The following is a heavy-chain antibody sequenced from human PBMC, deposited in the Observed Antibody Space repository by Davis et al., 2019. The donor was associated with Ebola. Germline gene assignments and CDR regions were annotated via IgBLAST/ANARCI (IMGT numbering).Heavy chain of an antibody. Sequence: GESLKISCAAFGFTFTNYWMHWVRQAPGKGLVWVSRINSDGSSINYADSVKGRFTISRDNAKNTLYLQMNSLRAEDTAVYYCASAYYYDSSGYLLGGWGQGTLVTVSS. CDR2: INSDGSSI. CDR3: ASAYYYDSSGYLLGG. D-gene: IGHD3-22*01. V-gene: IGHV3-74*01. J-gene: IGHJ4*02. CDR1: GFTFTNYW.